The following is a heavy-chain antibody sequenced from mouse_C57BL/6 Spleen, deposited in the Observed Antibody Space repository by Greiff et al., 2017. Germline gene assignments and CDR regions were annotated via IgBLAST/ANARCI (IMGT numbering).Heavy chain of an antibody. CDR2: ISYDGSN. V-gene: IGHV3-6*01. D-gene: IGHD2-3*01. Sequence: VQLQQSGPGLVKPSQSLSLTCSVTGYSITSGYYWNWIRQFPGNKLEWMGYISYDGSNNYNPSLKNRISITRDTSKNQFFLKLNSVTTEDTATYYCARDDGYYRCAYWGQGTLVTVSA. CDR1: GYSITSGYY. J-gene: IGHJ3*01. CDR3: ARDDGYYRCAY.